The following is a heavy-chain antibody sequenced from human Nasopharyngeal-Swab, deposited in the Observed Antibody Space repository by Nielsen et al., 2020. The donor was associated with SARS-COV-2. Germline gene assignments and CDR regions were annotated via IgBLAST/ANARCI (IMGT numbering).Heavy chain of an antibody. J-gene: IGHJ6*02. CDR1: GYTFTGYY. V-gene: IGHV1-2*04. Sequence: ASVKVSCKASGYTFTGYYMHWVRQAPGQGLEWMGWINPNSGGTNYAQKFQGWVTMTRDTSISTAYMALSRLRSDDTAVYYCARDHSRITGTTYYYGMDVWGQGTTVTVSS. CDR3: ARDHSRITGTTYYYGMDV. D-gene: IGHD1-7*01. CDR2: INPNSGGT.